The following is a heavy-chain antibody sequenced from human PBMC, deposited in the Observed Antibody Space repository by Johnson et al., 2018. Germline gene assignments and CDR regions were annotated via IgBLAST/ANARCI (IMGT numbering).Heavy chain of an antibody. CDR3: AKDSHAPIGAFDI. CDR1: GFTFSNAW. J-gene: IGHJ3*02. CDR2: IKSKPDGGTT. Sequence: EVQLLESGGGLVKPGGSLRLSCAASGFTFSNAWMSWVRQAPGKGREWVGRIKSKPDGGTTDYASPVKGRFTISREDSKNTLKLQMNSLKTEDTAVYYCAKDSHAPIGAFDIWGQGTMVTVSS. V-gene: IGHV3-15*01. D-gene: IGHD2-2*02.